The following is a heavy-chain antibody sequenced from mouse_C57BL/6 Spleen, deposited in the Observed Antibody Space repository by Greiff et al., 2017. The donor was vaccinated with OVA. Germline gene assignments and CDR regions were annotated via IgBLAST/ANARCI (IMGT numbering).Heavy chain of an antibody. D-gene: IGHD1-1*01. Sequence: VQLQQPGAELVKPGASVKMSCKASGYTFTSYWITWVKQRPGQGLEWIGDIYPGSGSTNYNEKFKGKATLTVVTSSSTAYRQRSSLTSEDSAVYYCARGGNYYGSSHYAMDYWGQGTSVTGSS. CDR2: IYPGSGST. V-gene: IGHV1-55*01. J-gene: IGHJ4*01. CDR3: ARGGNYYGSSHYAMDY. CDR1: GYTFTSYW.